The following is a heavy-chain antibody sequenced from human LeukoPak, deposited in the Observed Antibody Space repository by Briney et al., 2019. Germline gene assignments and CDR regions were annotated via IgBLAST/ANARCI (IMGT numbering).Heavy chain of an antibody. D-gene: IGHD5-18*01. V-gene: IGHV4-59*08. J-gene: IGHJ4*02. CDR2: IYYSRST. Sequence: SETLSLTCTLPGDSISNYYWSWIRQPPGKGLEWVGYIYYSRSTNYNPSLKSRVTFSVDTSKNQFSLKLTSVTAAGTAVYYCARSRTGGGYSYASPDYWGQGTLVTVSS. CDR3: ARSRTGGGYSYASPDY. CDR1: GDSISNYY.